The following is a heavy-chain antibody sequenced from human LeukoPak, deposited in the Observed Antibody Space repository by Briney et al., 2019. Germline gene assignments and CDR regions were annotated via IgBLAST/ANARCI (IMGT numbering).Heavy chain of an antibody. J-gene: IGHJ4*02. CDR1: GFTFSSYA. V-gene: IGHV3-23*01. CDR2: ISGSGGST. Sequence: GGSLRLSCAASGFTFSSYAMSWVRQAPGKGLEWVSAISGSGGSTYYADSVKGRFTISRDNSKNTLYLQMNSLRAEDTAVYYCAKGEGFTMIVVVIPIVYWGQGTLVTVSS. D-gene: IGHD3-22*01. CDR3: AKGEGFTMIVVVIPIVY.